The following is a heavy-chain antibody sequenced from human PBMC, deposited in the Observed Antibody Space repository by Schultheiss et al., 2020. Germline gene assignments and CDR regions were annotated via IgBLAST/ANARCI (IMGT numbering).Heavy chain of an antibody. V-gene: IGHV3-21*01. CDR1: GFTFSNAW. J-gene: IGHJ4*02. D-gene: IGHD6-13*01. Sequence: GGSLRLSCAASGFTFSNAWMNWVRQAPGKGLEWVSSISSSSSYIYYADSVKGRFTISRDNAKNSLYLQMNSLRAEDTAVYYCARDRLMSSWPHFDYWGQGTLVTVSS. CDR2: ISSSSSYI. CDR3: ARDRLMSSWPHFDY.